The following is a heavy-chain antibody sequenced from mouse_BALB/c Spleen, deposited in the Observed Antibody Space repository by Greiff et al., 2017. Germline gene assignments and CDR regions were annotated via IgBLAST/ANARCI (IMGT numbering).Heavy chain of an antibody. V-gene: IGHV5-12-2*01. CDR3: ARHGNHPYYFDY. J-gene: IGHJ2*01. Sequence: EVKVVESGGGLVQPGGSLKLSCAASGFTFSSYTMSWVRQTPEKRLEWVAYISNGGGSTYYPDTVKGRFTISRDNAKNTLYLQMSSLKSEDTAMYYCARHGNHPYYFDYWGQGTTLTVSS. CDR2: ISNGGGST. D-gene: IGHD2-1*01. CDR1: GFTFSSYT.